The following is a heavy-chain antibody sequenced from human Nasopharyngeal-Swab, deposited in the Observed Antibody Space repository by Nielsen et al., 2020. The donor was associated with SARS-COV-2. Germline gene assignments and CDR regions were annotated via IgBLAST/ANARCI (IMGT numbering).Heavy chain of an antibody. CDR3: VVAYYVWGSSRGMDV. CDR1: ELPFIADW. Sequence: GSSLRLSCTASELPFIADWRYWFLQAPGKGLVWVSRINRDGSNTAYADSVKGRFSISRANAQNTVLQQMNSLRVADTAVYYCVVAYYVWGSSRGMDVWGQGTTVTVSS. CDR2: INRDGSNT. J-gene: IGHJ6*02. D-gene: IGHD3-16*01. V-gene: IGHV3-74*01.